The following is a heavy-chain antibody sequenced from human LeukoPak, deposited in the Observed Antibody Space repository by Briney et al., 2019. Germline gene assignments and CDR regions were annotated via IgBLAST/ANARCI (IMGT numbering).Heavy chain of an antibody. J-gene: IGHJ4*02. CDR1: GFTLSSYA. V-gene: IGHV3-23*01. Sequence: PGGSLRLSCAASGFTLSSYAMSCVRQAPGKGLEWVSAISGSGGSTYYADSVKGRFTISRDNSKNTLYLQMNSLRAEDTAVYYCAKSNRITMLVVVITAFDYWGQGTPVTVSS. D-gene: IGHD3-22*01. CDR3: AKSNRITMLVVVITAFDY. CDR2: ISGSGGST.